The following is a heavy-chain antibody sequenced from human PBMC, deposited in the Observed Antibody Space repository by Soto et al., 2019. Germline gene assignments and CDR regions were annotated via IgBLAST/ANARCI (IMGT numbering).Heavy chain of an antibody. CDR3: AKEGGTTWCYYFYC. CDR2: ISGSGSST. CDR1: GFTFNSYA. Sequence: GGSLRLSCAASGFTFNSYALNWVRQAPGKGLEWVSGISGSGSSTYHADSVRGRFTSSRDISKNTLYLQMNSLRAEDPAVYFCAKEGGTTWCYYFYCWGQGTLVTVSS. D-gene: IGHD1-7*01. J-gene: IGHJ4*02. V-gene: IGHV3-23*01.